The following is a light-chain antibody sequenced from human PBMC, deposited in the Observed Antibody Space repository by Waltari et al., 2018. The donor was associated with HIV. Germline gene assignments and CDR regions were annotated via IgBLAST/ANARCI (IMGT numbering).Light chain of an antibody. CDR2: DVH. V-gene: IGLV2-11*01. Sequence: QSALTQPPSVSGSPGQSVSISCSGTTSDVGFYDYVSWYQQYPGKAPKLIIFDVHQRPSWVPERCSGSKSGNTASLTISGLQTEDEADYFCCAYAAGHVSYVFGNGTAVAVL. J-gene: IGLJ1*01. CDR1: TSDVGFYDY. CDR3: CAYAAGHVSYV.